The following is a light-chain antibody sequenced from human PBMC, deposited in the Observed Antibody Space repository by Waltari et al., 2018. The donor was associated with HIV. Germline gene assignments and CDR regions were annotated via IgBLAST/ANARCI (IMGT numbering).Light chain of an antibody. CDR3: ATWDDSLNGWV. J-gene: IGLJ3*02. CDR1: SSNIATNT. Sequence: QSVLTQPPSASGTPGQRVTIPCSGSSSNIATNTVNWYQQLPGTAPKLLIYTNNHRPSGVPARFSGSKSGTSASLAISGLQSDDDADYYCATWDDSLNGWVFGGGTRLTVL. V-gene: IGLV1-44*01. CDR2: TNN.